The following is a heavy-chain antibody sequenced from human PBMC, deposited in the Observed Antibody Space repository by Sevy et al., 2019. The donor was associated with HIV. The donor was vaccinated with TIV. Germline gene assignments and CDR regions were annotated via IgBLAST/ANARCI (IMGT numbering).Heavy chain of an antibody. CDR3: AKDEDLEMPKVFDY. Sequence: GGSLRLSCAASGFSFSDYAMSWVCQAPGKGLEWVSSMSGSGGRTNYADSVKGRFTISRDNSKNTLYLQMNSLRAGDTAVYYCAKDEDLEMPKVFDYWGQGTLVTVSS. CDR1: GFSFSDYA. J-gene: IGHJ4*02. CDR2: MSGSGGRT. D-gene: IGHD2-2*01. V-gene: IGHV3-23*01.